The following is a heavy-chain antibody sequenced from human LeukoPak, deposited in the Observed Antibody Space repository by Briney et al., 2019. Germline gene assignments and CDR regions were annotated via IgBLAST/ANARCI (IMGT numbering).Heavy chain of an antibody. CDR3: AKRGVVIRVFLVGFHKEAYYFDS. J-gene: IGHJ4*02. CDR1: GITLSNYG. Sequence: GSLRLSCAVSGITLSNYGMSWVRQAPGKGLEWVAGISGSGGGTNYADSVKGRFTISRDNPKNTLFLQMNSLRVEDTAVYCCAKRGVVIRVFLVGFHKEAYYFDSWGQGALVTVSS. CDR2: ISGSGGGT. V-gene: IGHV3-23*01. D-gene: IGHD3-10*01.